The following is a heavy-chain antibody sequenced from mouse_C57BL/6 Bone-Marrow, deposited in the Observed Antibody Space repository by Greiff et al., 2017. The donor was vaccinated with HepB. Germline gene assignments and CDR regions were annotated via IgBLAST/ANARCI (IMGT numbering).Heavy chain of an antibody. Sequence: VQLQQPGAELVMPGASVKLSCKASGYTFTSYWMHWVKQRPGQGLEWIGEIDPSDSYTNYNQKFKGKSTLTVDKSSSTAYMQRSSLTSEDSAVYYCARREIYYGPYYYAMDYWGQGTSVTVSS. CDR3: ARREIYYGPYYYAMDY. V-gene: IGHV1-69*01. CDR2: IDPSDSYT. D-gene: IGHD2-1*01. J-gene: IGHJ4*01. CDR1: GYTFTSYW.